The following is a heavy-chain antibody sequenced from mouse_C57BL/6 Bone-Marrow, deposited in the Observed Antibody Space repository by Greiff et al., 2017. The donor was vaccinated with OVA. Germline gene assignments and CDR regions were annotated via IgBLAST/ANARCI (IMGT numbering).Heavy chain of an antibody. CDR3: TTWLTGVDY. CDR2: IDPENGDT. Sequence: EVQLQESGAELVRPGASVKLSCTASGFNIKADYMHWVKQRPEQGLEWIGWIDPENGDTEYASKFQGKATITAYTSSNTAYLQLSSLTSEDTAVYYCTTWLTGVDYWGQGTTLTVSS. J-gene: IGHJ2*01. D-gene: IGHD4-1*01. V-gene: IGHV14-4*01. CDR1: GFNIKADY.